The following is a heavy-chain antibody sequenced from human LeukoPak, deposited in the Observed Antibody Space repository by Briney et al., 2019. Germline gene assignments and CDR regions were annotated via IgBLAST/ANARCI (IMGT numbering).Heavy chain of an antibody. V-gene: IGHV1-18*01. CDR1: GYTFTSYG. CDR2: ISAYNGNT. J-gene: IGHJ4*02. D-gene: IGHD5-18*01. Sequence: ASVKVSCKASGYTFTSYGISWVRQAPGQGLEWMGWISAYNGNTYYVQKLQGRVTMTTDTSTSTAYMELRSLRSDDTAVYYCARDRLADTAMVTSGYWGQGTLVTVSP. CDR3: ARDRLADTAMVTSGY.